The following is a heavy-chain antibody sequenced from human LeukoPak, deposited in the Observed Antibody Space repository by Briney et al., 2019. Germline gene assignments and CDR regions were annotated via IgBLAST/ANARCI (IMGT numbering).Heavy chain of an antibody. V-gene: IGHV3-23*01. D-gene: IGHD6-13*01. CDR2: ISGSGGST. J-gene: IGHJ6*02. CDR1: GFTFSSYA. Sequence: GGSLRLSCAASGFTFSSYAMCWVRQAPGKGLGWVSAISGSGGSTYYADSVKGRFTISRDNSKNTLYLQMNSLSAEDTAVYYCAKVSPSAGIRARTKSTNLYGMDVWGQGTTVTVSS. CDR3: AKVSPSAGIRARTKSTNLYGMDV.